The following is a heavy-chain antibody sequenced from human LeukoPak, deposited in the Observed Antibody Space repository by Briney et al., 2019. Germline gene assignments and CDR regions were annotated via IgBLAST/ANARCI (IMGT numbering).Heavy chain of an antibody. CDR1: GFTFSSYG. CDR2: IWYDGSNK. J-gene: IGHJ4*02. D-gene: IGHD1-26*01. V-gene: IGHV3-33*08. Sequence: GGSLRLSCAASGFTFSSYGMHWVRQAPGKGLEWVAVIWYDGSNKYYADSVKGRFTVSRDNSKNTLYLQMNSLRAEDTAVYYCAREVTSGSFDYWGQGTLVTVSS. CDR3: AREVTSGSFDY.